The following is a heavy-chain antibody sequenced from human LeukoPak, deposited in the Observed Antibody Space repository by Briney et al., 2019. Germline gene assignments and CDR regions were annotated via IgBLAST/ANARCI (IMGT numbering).Heavy chain of an antibody. CDR1: GDSISYFY. Sequence: ETLSLTCSVSGDSISYFYWSWVRQAPGKGLEWVANIKQDGTEKYYVDSVKGRFTISRDNAKNSLYLQMNSLRVEDTAAYYCAKSRARREFGELIRTRIQPIDYWGQGTLVTVSS. V-gene: IGHV3-7*01. CDR3: AKSRARREFGELIRTRIQPIDY. J-gene: IGHJ4*02. D-gene: IGHD3-10*01. CDR2: IKQDGTEK.